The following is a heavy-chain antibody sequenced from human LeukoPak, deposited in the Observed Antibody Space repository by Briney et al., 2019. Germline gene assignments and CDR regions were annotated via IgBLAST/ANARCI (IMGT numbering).Heavy chain of an antibody. J-gene: IGHJ4*02. CDR3: AREGSGILWFGESYYYFDY. D-gene: IGHD3-10*01. Sequence: ASVQVSCKASGYTFTGYYMHWVRQAPGQGLEWMGRINPNSGGTNYAQKFQGRVTMTRDTSISTAYMELSRLRSDDTAVYYCAREGSGILWFGESYYYFDYWGQGTLVTVSS. V-gene: IGHV1-2*06. CDR1: GYTFTGYY. CDR2: INPNSGGT.